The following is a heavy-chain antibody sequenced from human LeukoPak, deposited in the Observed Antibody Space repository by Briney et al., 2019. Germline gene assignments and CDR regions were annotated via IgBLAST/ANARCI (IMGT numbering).Heavy chain of an antibody. CDR2: ITGSGGST. CDR3: ASQVPAAIHDY. D-gene: IGHD2-2*02. V-gene: IGHV3-23*01. CDR1: GFTFSTYV. J-gene: IGHJ4*02. Sequence: GGSLRLSCAASGFTFSTYVVNWVRQAPGKGLEWVSTITGSGGSTYYADSVKGRFTISRDNSKNTLYLQMNSLRAEDTAVYYCASQVPAAIHDYWGQGTLVTVSS.